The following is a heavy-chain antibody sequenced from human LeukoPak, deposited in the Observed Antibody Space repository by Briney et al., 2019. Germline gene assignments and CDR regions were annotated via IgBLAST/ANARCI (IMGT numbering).Heavy chain of an antibody. CDR1: GFTVSSNY. Sequence: GGSLRLSCAASGFTVSSNYMSWVRQAPGKGLEWVSVIYSGGSTYYADSVKGRFTISRDNAKNSLYLQMNSLRAEDTAVYYCARAPMIDFWSGYNYYMDVWGKGTTVTVSS. CDR3: ARAPMIDFWSGYNYYMDV. D-gene: IGHD3-3*01. CDR2: IYSGGST. J-gene: IGHJ6*03. V-gene: IGHV3-66*01.